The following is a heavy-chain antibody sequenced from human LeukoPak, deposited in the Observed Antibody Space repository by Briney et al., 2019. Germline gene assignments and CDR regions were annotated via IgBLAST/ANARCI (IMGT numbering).Heavy chain of an antibody. D-gene: IGHD3-3*01. V-gene: IGHV3-23*01. J-gene: IGHJ6*02. CDR3: AKGGSGYYYNNGMDV. CDR1: GFTFSSYA. Sequence: GGSLRLSCAASGFTFSSYAMSWVRQAPGKGLEWVSGTSGSGGSTHYADSVKGRFTISRDNSKNTLYLQMNSLRAEDTAVYYCAKGGSGYYYNNGMDVWGQGTTVTVSS. CDR2: TSGSGGST.